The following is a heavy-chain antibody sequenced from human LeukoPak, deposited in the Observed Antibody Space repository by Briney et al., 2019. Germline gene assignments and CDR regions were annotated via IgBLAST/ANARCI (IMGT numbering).Heavy chain of an antibody. V-gene: IGHV1-3*01. J-gene: IGHJ4*02. CDR3: ARMLPRNPCDY. CDR2: INAGNGNT. D-gene: IGHD1-14*01. CDR1: GYTFTSYA. Sequence: ASVKVSCKASGYTFTSYAMHWVRQAPGQRLEWMGWINAGNGNTKYSQKFQGRVTITRDTSASTAYMELSSLRFEDTAVYYCARMLPRNPCDYWGQGTLVTVSS.